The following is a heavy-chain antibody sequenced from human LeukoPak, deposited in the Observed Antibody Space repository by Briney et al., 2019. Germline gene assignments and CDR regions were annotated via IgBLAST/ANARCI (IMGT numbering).Heavy chain of an antibody. CDR1: GFTFSSYW. V-gene: IGHV3-7*03. CDR3: AKEILSGSYCFDY. Sequence: GGSLRLSCAASGFTFSSYWMSWVRQSPGKGLAWVANIKQDGSEKYYVDSVKGRFTISRDNSKNTLYLQMNSLRAEDTAVYYCAKEILSGSYCFDYWGQGTLVTVSS. CDR2: IKQDGSEK. D-gene: IGHD1-26*01. J-gene: IGHJ4*02.